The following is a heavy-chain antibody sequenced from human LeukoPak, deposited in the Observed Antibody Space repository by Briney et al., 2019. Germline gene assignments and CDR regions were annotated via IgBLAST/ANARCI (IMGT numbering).Heavy chain of an antibody. CDR1: GFTFSNAW. V-gene: IGHV3-15*01. CDR3: TTEDY. CDR2: IKTKSEGGTT. J-gene: IGHJ4*02. Sequence: GGSLRLSCAASGFTFSNAWLIRVRQTPGKGLEWVGRIKTKSEGGTTDYAAPVKGRFTISRDDSKKMVYLQMNGLKAEDTAVYYCTTEDYWGQGTLVTVSS.